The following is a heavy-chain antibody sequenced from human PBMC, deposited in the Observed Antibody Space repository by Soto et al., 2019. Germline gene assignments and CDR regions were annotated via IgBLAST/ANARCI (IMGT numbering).Heavy chain of an antibody. Sequence: SVKVSCKASGGTFSSYTISWVRQAPGQGLEWMGGIIPMFGTAKYAQKFQGRVTITADESTSTAYMELSSLRSEDTAVYYCARAGYCSGGSCSSDWFDPWGQGTLVTVSS. D-gene: IGHD2-15*01. CDR2: IIPMFGTA. CDR1: GGTFSSYT. CDR3: ARAGYCSGGSCSSDWFDP. V-gene: IGHV1-69*13. J-gene: IGHJ5*02.